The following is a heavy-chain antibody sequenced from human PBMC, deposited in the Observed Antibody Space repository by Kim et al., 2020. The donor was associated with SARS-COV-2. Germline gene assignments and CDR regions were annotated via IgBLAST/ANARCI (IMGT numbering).Heavy chain of an antibody. V-gene: IGHV4-34*01. CDR1: GVSFSGYY. D-gene: IGHD3-10*01. CDR3: ARVGREGWGSFICMDV. CDR2: INHSGST. Sequence: SETLSLTCAVYGVSFSGYYWSWIRQPPGKGLEWIGEINHSGSTNYNPSLKSRVTIAGDTSKNQFSLKLSGVTGEDTDVTYCARVGREGWGSFICMDVWG. J-gene: IGHJ6*02.